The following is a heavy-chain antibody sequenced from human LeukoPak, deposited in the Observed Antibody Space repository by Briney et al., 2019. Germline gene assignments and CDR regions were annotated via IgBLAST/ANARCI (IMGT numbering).Heavy chain of an antibody. V-gene: IGHV4-61*02. CDR3: ATLGYSYGTDY. CDR2: IYTSGST. J-gene: IGHJ4*02. CDR1: GDSISSGNYY. D-gene: IGHD5-18*01. Sequence: SETLSLTCTVSGDSISSGNYYWTWIRQPAGKGLEWIGRIYTSGSTNHNPSLKSRVTISVDTSKNQFSLKLSSVTAADTAVYYCATLGYSYGTDYWGQGTLVTVSS.